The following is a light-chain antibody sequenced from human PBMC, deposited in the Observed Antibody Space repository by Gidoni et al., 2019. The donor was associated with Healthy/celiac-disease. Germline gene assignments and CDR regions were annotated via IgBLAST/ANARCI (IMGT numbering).Light chain of an antibody. CDR1: SSDVGGYNY. J-gene: IGLJ2*01. Sequence: QSALTQPASVSGSPGQSITISCTGTSSDVGGYNYVSWYQQHPGKAPKLMIYDVSNRPSGVSNRVSGSKSGNTASLTSSGLQAEDEADYYCSSYTSSSTLLVFGGGTKLTVL. CDR2: DVS. V-gene: IGLV2-14*01. CDR3: SSYTSSSTLLV.